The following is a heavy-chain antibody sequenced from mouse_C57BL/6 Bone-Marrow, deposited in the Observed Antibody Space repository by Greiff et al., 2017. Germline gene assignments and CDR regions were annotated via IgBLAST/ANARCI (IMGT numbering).Heavy chain of an antibody. V-gene: IGHV1-54*01. J-gene: IGHJ4*01. CDR1: GYAFTNYL. D-gene: IGHD1-1*01. CDR3: ARIHYYGSSYDAMDY. CDR2: INPGSGGT. Sequence: QVQLQQSGAELVRPGTSVKVSCKASGYAFTNYLIEWVKQRPGQGLEWIGVINPGSGGTNYNEKFKGKETLTADKSSSTAYVQLSSLTSEDSAVYFCARIHYYGSSYDAMDYWGQGTSVTVSS.